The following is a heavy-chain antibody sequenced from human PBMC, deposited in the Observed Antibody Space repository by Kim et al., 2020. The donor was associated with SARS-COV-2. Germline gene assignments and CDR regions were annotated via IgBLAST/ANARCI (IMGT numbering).Heavy chain of an antibody. D-gene: IGHD4-17*01. CDR1: GFTFSAYA. CDR3: AKDGYGAYGGLDY. J-gene: IGHJ4*02. Sequence: GGSLRLSCAASGFTFSAYAMSWVRQAPGKGLEWVSTISGRGDSTDYVDSVQGRFPISRDNSKNTLVLEMSSLRAEDTAAYYFAKDGYGAYGGLDYWGQGT. CDR2: ISGRGDST. V-gene: IGHV3-23*01.